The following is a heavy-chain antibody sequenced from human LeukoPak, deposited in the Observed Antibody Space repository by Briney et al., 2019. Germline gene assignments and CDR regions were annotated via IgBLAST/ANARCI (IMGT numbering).Heavy chain of an antibody. Sequence: GGSLSLSCAASGFTFSSYGMHWLRQAPGKGLEGVAVISYDGSNKYYADSVKGGFTISRDNSKNTLYLQMNSLRAEDTAVYYCARPRVPYSSGWSRFDYWGQGTLVTVSS. D-gene: IGHD6-19*01. J-gene: IGHJ4*02. CDR1: GFTFSSYG. CDR2: ISYDGSNK. V-gene: IGHV3-30*03. CDR3: ARPRVPYSSGWSRFDY.